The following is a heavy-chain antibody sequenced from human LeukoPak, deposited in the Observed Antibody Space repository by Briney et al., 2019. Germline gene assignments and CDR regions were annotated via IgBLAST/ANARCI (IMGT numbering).Heavy chain of an antibody. J-gene: IGHJ1*01. Sequence: SETLSLTRTDSGGSISGYYWSWIRQPPGKGLEWIGDIYYSGISNYNPSLKSRVTISVDTSKNQFSLKLRSVTAADTAVYYCARGAAADTRYFQHWGPSTLVTVSS. CDR1: GGSISGYY. CDR3: ARGAAADTRYFQH. V-gene: IGHV4-59*01. D-gene: IGHD6-13*01. CDR2: IYYSGIS.